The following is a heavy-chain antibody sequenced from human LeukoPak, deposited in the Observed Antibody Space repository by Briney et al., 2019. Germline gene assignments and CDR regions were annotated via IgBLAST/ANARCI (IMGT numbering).Heavy chain of an antibody. D-gene: IGHD2-15*01. CDR3: ARGLVVVADYYYYYYMDV. CDR2: IYTSGST. CDR1: GGSISSYY. V-gene: IGHV4-4*07. J-gene: IGHJ6*03. Sequence: PSETLSLTCTVSGGSISSYYWSWIRQPAGKGPEWIGRIYTSGSTNYSPSLKSRVTMTVDTSKNQFSLKLSSVTAADTAVYYCARGLVVVADYYYYYYMDVWGKGTTVTVSS.